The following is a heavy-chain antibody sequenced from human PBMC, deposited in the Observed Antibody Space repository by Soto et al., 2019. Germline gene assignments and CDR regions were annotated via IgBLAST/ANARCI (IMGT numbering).Heavy chain of an antibody. Sequence: EVQLVETGGGLVKPGGSLRLSCAASGFTFSSYSMNWVRQAPGKGLEWVSSISSSSSYIYYADSVKGRFTSSRDNAKNSLYLQMNSLRAEDTAVYYCARGDIAAPDYWGQGTLVTVSS. CDR3: ARGDIAAPDY. CDR2: ISSSSSYI. CDR1: GFTFSSYS. D-gene: IGHD6-13*01. J-gene: IGHJ4*02. V-gene: IGHV3-21*06.